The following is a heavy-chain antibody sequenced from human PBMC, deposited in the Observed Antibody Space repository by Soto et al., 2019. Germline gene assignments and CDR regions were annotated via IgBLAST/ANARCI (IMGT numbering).Heavy chain of an antibody. D-gene: IGHD4-4*01. CDR2: ISSSGSTI. CDR3: AREQTVTTYDFYGMDV. J-gene: IGHJ6*02. Sequence: GGSLRLSCAASGFTSSSYEMNWVRQAPGKGLEWVSYISSSGSTIYYADSVKGRFTISRDNAKNSLYLQMNSLRAEDTAVYYCAREQTVTTYDFYGMDVWGQGTTVTVSS. CDR1: GFTSSSYE. V-gene: IGHV3-48*03.